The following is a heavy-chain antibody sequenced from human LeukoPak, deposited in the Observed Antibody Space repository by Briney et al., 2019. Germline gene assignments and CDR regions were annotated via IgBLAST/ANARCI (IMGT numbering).Heavy chain of an antibody. CDR1: GYSISSGYY. CDR3: ARRRLSGSYPYYFDY. CDR2: IYHSGST. Sequence: TSETLSLTCAVSGYSISSGYYWGWIRQPPGKGLEWIGSIYHSGSTYYNPSLKSRVTISVDTSKNQFSLKLSSVTAADTAVYYCARRRLSGSYPYYFDYWGQGTLVTVSS. V-gene: IGHV4-38-2*01. J-gene: IGHJ4*02. D-gene: IGHD1-26*01.